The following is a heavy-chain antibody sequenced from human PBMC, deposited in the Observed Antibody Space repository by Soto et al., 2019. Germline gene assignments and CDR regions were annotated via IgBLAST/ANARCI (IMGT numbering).Heavy chain of an antibody. CDR2: INPSGGST. CDR3: ARNHIVATIISLENYFDY. Sequence: ASVKVSCKASGYTFTSYYMNWVRQAPGQGLEWLGIINPSGGSTSYAQKFQGRVTMTRDTSTSTVYMELSSLRSEDTAVYYCARNHIVATIISLENYFDYWGQGTQVPVSS. J-gene: IGHJ4*02. D-gene: IGHD5-12*01. V-gene: IGHV1-46*03. CDR1: GYTFTSYY.